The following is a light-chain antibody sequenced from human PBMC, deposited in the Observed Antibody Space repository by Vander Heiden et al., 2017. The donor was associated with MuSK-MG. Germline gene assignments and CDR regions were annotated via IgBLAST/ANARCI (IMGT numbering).Light chain of an antibody. CDR2: RNN. CDR3: SAWDSSLSVWV. J-gene: IGLJ3*02. Sequence: QAGLTQPPSVSKGLRQTDTLTCTGNSNNVGHQGAAWLQQHQGHPPKLLSYRNNNRPSGISERLSASRSGNTASLTITGLQPEDEADYYCSAWDSSLSVWVFGGGTKLTVL. CDR1: SNNVGHQG. V-gene: IGLV10-54*01.